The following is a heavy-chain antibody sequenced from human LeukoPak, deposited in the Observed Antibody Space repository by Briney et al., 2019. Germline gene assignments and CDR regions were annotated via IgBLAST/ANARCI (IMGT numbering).Heavy chain of an antibody. CDR3: ARGNGWYLP. Sequence: SETLSLTCTVSGGXISGYYCSWIRQPPGKELEWIGYIYYNGNTNYNPSLKSRVTMSVDTSKNQFSLKLSSVTAADTAVYHCARGNGWYLPWGQGTLVTVSS. V-gene: IGHV4-59*01. J-gene: IGHJ5*02. CDR2: IYYNGNT. CDR1: GGXISGYY. D-gene: IGHD6-19*01.